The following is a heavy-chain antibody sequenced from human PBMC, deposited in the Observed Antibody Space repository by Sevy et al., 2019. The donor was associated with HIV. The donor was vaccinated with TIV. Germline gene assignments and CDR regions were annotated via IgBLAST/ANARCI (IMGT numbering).Heavy chain of an antibody. J-gene: IGHJ5*02. CDR2: IYYSGST. CDR3: ARLTLLLWFGEFRENWFDP. V-gene: IGHV4-39*01. D-gene: IGHD3-10*01. Sequence: GSLRLSCTVSGGSISSSSYYWGWIRQPPGKGLEWIGSIYYSGSTYYNPSLKSRVTISVDTSKNQFSLKLSSVTAADTAVYYCARLTLLLWFGEFRENWFDPWGQGTLVTVSS. CDR1: GGSISSSSYY.